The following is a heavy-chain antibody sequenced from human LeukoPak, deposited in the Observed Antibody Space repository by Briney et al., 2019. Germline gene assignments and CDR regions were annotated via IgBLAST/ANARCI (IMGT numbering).Heavy chain of an antibody. CDR1: GFTFSSYS. J-gene: IGHJ6*03. CDR3: ARGLLWFGPYYMDA. CDR2: ISGSGGST. Sequence: GGSLRLSCAASGFTFSSYSMNWVRQAPGKGLEWVSAISGSGGSTYYADSVKGRFTISRDNSKNTLYLQMNSLRAEDTAVYYCARGLLWFGPYYMDAWGKGTTVTVSS. D-gene: IGHD3-10*01. V-gene: IGHV3-23*01.